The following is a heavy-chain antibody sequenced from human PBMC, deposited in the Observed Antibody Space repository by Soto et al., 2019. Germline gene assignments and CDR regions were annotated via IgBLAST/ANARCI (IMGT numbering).Heavy chain of an antibody. CDR2: IIPIFGTA. J-gene: IGHJ4*02. CDR3: ARDLRDYVWGSYRYRGPFDY. Sequence: QVQLVQSGAEVKKPGSSVKVSCKASGGTFSSYAISWVRQAPGQGVEWMGGIIPIFGTANYAQKFQGRVTITADESTSTAYMELSSLRSEDTAVYYCARDLRDYVWGSYRYRGPFDYWGQGTLVTVSS. D-gene: IGHD3-16*02. CDR1: GGTFSSYA. V-gene: IGHV1-69*01.